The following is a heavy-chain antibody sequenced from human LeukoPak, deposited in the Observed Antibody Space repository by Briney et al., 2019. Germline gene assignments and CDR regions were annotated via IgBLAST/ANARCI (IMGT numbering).Heavy chain of an antibody. CDR2: IYYSGST. CDR3: ARVGGYLSFDY. D-gene: IGHD3-22*01. Sequence: PSETLSLTCTVSGGSISSSSYYWGWIRQPPGKGLEWIGSIYYSGSTYYNPSLKSRVTISVDTSKNQFSLKLSSVTAADTAVYYCARVGGYLSFDYWGQGTLVTVSS. CDR1: GGSISSSSYY. J-gene: IGHJ4*02. V-gene: IGHV4-39*07.